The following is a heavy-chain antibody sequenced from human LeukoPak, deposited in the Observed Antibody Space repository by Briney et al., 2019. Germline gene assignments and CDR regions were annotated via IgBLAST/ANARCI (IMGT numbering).Heavy chain of an antibody. CDR2: TYYRSKWYS. V-gene: IGHV6-1*01. Sequence: SRTLSLTCAISGDSVSSSTAAWNWVRQSPSRGLEWLGRTYYRSKWYSDYAVSVRSRITINPDTSKNQFSLKLSSVTAADTAVYYCARGTAARPGWFDPWGQGTLVTVSS. D-gene: IGHD6-6*01. J-gene: IGHJ5*02. CDR1: GDSVSSSTAA. CDR3: ARGTAARPGWFDP.